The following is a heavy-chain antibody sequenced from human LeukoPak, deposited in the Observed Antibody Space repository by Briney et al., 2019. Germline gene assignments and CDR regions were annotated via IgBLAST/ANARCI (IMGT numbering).Heavy chain of an antibody. J-gene: IGHJ4*02. CDR2: ITPGNGNT. D-gene: IGHD6-13*01. V-gene: IGHV1-3*01. CDR1: GYSCTTYA. Sequence: ASVKVSCKASGYSCTTYALHWVRQAPGQRPEWMGWITPGNGNTKYSQKFQGRVAITRDTTASTASLDLSSLRSEDTAVYYCAREAPSSTWSFDNWGQGTLVTVSS. CDR3: AREAPSSTWSFDN.